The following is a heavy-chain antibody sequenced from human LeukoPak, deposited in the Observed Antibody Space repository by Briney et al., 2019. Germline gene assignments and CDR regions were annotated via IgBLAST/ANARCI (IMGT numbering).Heavy chain of an antibody. J-gene: IGHJ4*02. CDR1: GYTSTSYG. CDR2: ISAYNGNT. Sequence: ASVKVSCKASGYTSTSYGISWVRQAPGQGLEWMGWISAYNGNTNYAQKLQGRVTMTTDTSTSAAYMELRSLRSDDTAVYYCARDGRYYDSSGHFDYWGQGTLVTVSS. V-gene: IGHV1-18*01. D-gene: IGHD3-22*01. CDR3: ARDGRYYDSSGHFDY.